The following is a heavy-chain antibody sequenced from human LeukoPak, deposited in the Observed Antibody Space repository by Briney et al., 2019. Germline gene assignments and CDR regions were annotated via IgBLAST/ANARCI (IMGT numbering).Heavy chain of an antibody. CDR3: AKDSHSSGWYYFDY. V-gene: IGHV3-23*01. D-gene: IGHD6-19*01. CDR2: ISGSGGST. Sequence: GGSLRLSCAASGFTFSSYAMSWVRQAPGKGLEWVSAISGSGGSTYYADSVKGRFTISRDNSKNTLYLQMNSLRAEDTAVYHCAKDSHSSGWYYFDYWGQGTLVTVSS. J-gene: IGHJ4*02. CDR1: GFTFSSYA.